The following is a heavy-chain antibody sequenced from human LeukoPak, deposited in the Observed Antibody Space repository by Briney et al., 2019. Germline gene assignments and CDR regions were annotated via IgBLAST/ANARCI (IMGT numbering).Heavy chain of an antibody. J-gene: IGHJ4*02. CDR1: GGSISSYY. V-gene: IGHV4-59*01. CDR3: AGSIVVVTSFDY. D-gene: IGHD2-21*02. Sequence: SETLSLTCTVSGGSISSYYWSWIRQPPGKGLEWIGYTYYSGSTNYNPSLKSRVTISVDTSKNQFSLKLSSVTAADTAVYYCAGSIVVVTSFDYWGQGTLVTVSS. CDR2: TYYSGST.